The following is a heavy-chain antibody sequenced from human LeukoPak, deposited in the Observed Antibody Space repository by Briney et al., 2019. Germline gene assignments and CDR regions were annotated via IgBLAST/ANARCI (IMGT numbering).Heavy chain of an antibody. D-gene: IGHD6-13*01. CDR3: ARDSTSSWNYFDY. V-gene: IGHV3-33*01. CDR1: GFTFSSYG. Sequence: GGSLRLSCAASGFTFSSYGMHWVRQAPGKGLEWVAVIWYDGSNKYYADSVKGRFTISRDNSKNTLYLQMNSLRAEGTAVYYCARDSTSSWNYFDYWGQGTLVTVSS. J-gene: IGHJ4*02. CDR2: IWYDGSNK.